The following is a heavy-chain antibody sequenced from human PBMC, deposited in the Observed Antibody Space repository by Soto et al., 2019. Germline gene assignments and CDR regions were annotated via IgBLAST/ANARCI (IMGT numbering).Heavy chain of an antibody. Sequence: TSSHSGYSVSGGSCCPWFRPPPGKGPEWIASIYHGGTTFYNPSLKSRITISVDTSNNQCSLKLTSVTAADTAVYYCARVHVMVGAGSTFDYWGHGTLGSVPA. V-gene: IGHV4-38-2*01. CDR3: ARVHVMVGAGSTFDY. CDR1: GYSVSGGSC. CDR2: IYHGGTT. J-gene: IGHJ4*01. D-gene: IGHD3-10*01.